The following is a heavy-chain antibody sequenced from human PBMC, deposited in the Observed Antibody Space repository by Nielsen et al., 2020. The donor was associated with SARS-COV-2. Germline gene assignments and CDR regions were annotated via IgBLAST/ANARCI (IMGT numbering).Heavy chain of an antibody. J-gene: IGHJ4*02. V-gene: IGHV4-59*08. CDR2: IYYSGST. CDR3: ARSAAYYDFWSGYSLDS. Sequence: SETLSLTCTVSGSSISSYYWSWIRQPPGKGLEWIGYIYYSGSTNYNPSLKSRLTISVDTSRNQFSLNLRSVTAADTAVYYCARSAAYYDFWSGYSLDSWGQGSLVTVSS. D-gene: IGHD3-3*01. CDR1: GSSISSYY.